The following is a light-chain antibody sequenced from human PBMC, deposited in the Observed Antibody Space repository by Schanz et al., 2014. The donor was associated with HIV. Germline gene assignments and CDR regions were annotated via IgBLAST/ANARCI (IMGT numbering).Light chain of an antibody. CDR2: GAT. CDR3: QQYNDWPPIT. V-gene: IGKV3-15*01. Sequence: EIVLTQSPGTLSLSPGERATLSCRASQSVTSRYLAWYQQKPGQAPRLLIYGATTRVTGIPARFSGSGSGTEFTLTISSLQSEDFAVYYCQQYNDWPPITFGQGTRLEIK. J-gene: IGKJ5*01. CDR1: QSVTSRY.